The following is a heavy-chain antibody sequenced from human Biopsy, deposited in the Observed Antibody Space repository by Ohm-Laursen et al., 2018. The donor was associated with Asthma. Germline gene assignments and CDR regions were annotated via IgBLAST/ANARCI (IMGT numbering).Heavy chain of an antibody. Sequence: SLRFSCAASGFSFSNFAIHWVRQAPGKGIEWVGVISKDASTQDYADSVKGRFTMARDNSKNTLDLQMNSLREEDTAVYYCVRDGTDDAFDIWGQGTVVSVSS. J-gene: IGHJ3*02. CDR1: GFSFSNFA. V-gene: IGHV3-30*17. D-gene: IGHD1-1*01. CDR2: ISKDASTQ. CDR3: VRDGTDDAFDI.